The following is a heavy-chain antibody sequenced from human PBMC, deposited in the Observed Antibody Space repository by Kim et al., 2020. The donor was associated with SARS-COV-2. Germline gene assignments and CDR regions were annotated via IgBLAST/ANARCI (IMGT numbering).Heavy chain of an antibody. Sequence: GGSLRLSCAASGFTVSSNYMSWVRQAPGKGLEWVSVIYSGGSTYYADSVKGRFTISRHNSKNTLYLQMNSLRAEDTAVYYCARRGGVGAMANAFDIWGQGTMVTVSS. J-gene: IGHJ3*02. D-gene: IGHD1-26*01. CDR3: ARRGGVGAMANAFDI. V-gene: IGHV3-53*04. CDR2: IYSGGST. CDR1: GFTVSSNY.